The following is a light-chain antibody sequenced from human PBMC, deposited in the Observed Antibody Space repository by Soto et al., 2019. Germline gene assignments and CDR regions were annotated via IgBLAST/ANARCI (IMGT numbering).Light chain of an antibody. CDR3: QQYYDLPIT. Sequence: DIQMTQSPSSLSASLGDRFTITFQASHDIDKYLNWYQQKPGKAPKLLIDDVTNLETGVPSRFSGSGSGTHFTFTIGSLQPEDIATYYCQQYYDLPITFGQGTRLEIK. V-gene: IGKV1-33*01. J-gene: IGKJ5*01. CDR1: HDIDKY. CDR2: DVT.